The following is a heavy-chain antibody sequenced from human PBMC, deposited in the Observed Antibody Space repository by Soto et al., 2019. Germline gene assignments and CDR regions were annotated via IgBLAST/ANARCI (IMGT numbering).Heavy chain of an antibody. D-gene: IGHD3-10*01. CDR2: IYYSGST. V-gene: IGHV4-59*12. J-gene: IGHJ5*02. CDR1: GGSISSYY. Sequence: PSETLSLTCTVSGGSISSYYWSWIRQPPGKGLEWIGYIYYSGSTNYNPSLKSRVTISVDTSKNQFSLKLSSVTAADTAVYYCARGRRFGSGTTEFDPWGQGTLVTVSS. CDR3: ARGRRFGSGTTEFDP.